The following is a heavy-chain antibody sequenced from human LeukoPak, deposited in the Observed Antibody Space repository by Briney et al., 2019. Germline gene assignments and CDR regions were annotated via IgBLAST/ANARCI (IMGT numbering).Heavy chain of an antibody. V-gene: IGHV3-48*02. CDR1: GSAFSDYS. J-gene: IGHJ4*02. CDR3: ARVHRGYSYGRLDY. CDR2: ISSSDNTI. D-gene: IGHD5-18*01. Sequence: PGGSLRLSCAASGSAFSDYSMNWVRQAPGKGLEWVSYISSSDNTIHYADSVKCRFTISRDNAKNSLYLEMNSLRDEDTAVYYCARVHRGYSYGRLDYWGQGTLVTVSS.